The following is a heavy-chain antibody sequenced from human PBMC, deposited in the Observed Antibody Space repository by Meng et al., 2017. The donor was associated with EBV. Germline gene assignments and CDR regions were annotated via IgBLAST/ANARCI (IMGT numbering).Heavy chain of an antibody. J-gene: IGHJ4*02. CDR1: GFTFSRFW. Sequence: GEVGGSGGGPVRPGGSLGLSCAVSGFTFSRFWMHWVRQVPGKGLVWVARTNEDGGITNYADSVKGRFIISRDNTRNTLYLQMNSLRDEDTAVYFCSRDLAGPFDDWGQGTLVTVSS. V-gene: IGHV3-74*01. CDR3: SRDLAGPFDD. CDR2: TNEDGGIT.